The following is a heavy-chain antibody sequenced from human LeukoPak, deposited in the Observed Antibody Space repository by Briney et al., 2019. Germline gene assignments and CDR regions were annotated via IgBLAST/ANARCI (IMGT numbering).Heavy chain of an antibody. CDR3: ARTYGYSYYFLTV. Sequence: PGGSLRLSCAASGFTFSDHHMTWIRQAPGQGLEWISYISGDGETIYLTDSVKGRFSVSRDNAKSSLYLQMDRLRVDDTAVYYCARTYGYSYYFLTVWGKEARSSSP. CDR1: GFTFSDHH. J-gene: IGHJ6*03. V-gene: IGHV3-11*01. D-gene: IGHD3-10*01. CDR2: ISGDGETI.